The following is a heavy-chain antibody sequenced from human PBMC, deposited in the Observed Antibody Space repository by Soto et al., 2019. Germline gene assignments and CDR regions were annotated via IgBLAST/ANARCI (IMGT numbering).Heavy chain of an antibody. CDR1: GFIFRNYV. CDR2: VSHSGGYT. V-gene: IGHV3-23*01. Sequence: GGSLRLSCAASGFIFRNYVLSWVRQPPGRGMEWVSGVSHSGGYTYYADSVKGRFTISRDDSKNTIYLQMDSLRADDTAVYFCAKAPVDCVGSTCYSMFDYWGQGTLVTVSS. D-gene: IGHD2-15*01. J-gene: IGHJ4*02. CDR3: AKAPVDCVGSTCYSMFDY.